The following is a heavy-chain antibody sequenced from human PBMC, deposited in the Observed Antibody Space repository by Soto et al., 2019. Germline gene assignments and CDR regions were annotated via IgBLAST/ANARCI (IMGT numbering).Heavy chain of an antibody. CDR3: ARDHHLGGDYYYYGMDV. J-gene: IGHJ6*02. D-gene: IGHD3-16*01. CDR1: GFTFSDYA. CDR2: ISYDGSSK. V-gene: IGHV3-30-3*01. Sequence: GGSLRLSCVASGFTFSDYAMHWVRQAPGKGLQWVAVISYDGSSKFYADSVKGRFTISRDNSRNTLFLQMNSLRVEDTALFYCARDHHLGGDYYYYGMDVWGQGSTVTVSS.